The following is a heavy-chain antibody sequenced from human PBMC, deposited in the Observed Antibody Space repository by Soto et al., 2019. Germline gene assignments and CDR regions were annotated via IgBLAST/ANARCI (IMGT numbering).Heavy chain of an antibody. D-gene: IGHD2-2*01. CDR2: ISHSGST. CDR3: ARHCSSATCYGVFDY. Sequence: QVQLQQWGAGLLKPSETLSLTCAVYGGSFSGYYWSWIRQSPGKGLEWIGEISHSGSTIYNPPLESRVTISADTSKNQFSLRLSSVTAADTALYYCARHCSSATCYGVFDYWGQGTLVTVSS. CDR1: GGSFSGYY. J-gene: IGHJ4*02. V-gene: IGHV4-34*01.